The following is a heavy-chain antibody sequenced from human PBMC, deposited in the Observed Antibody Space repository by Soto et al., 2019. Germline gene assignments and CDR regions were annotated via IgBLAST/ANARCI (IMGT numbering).Heavy chain of an antibody. D-gene: IGHD1-7*01. V-gene: IGHV3-7*01. J-gene: IGHJ6*03. CDR3: ARDENYAVSGYYYYYMDV. CDR1: GFTFSSYW. Sequence: PGGSLRLSCAASGFTFSSYWMSWVRQAPGKGLEWVANIKQDGSEKYYVDSVKGRFTISRDNAKNSLYLQMNSLRAEDTAVYYCARDENYAVSGYYYYYMDVWGKGTTVTVS. CDR2: IKQDGSEK.